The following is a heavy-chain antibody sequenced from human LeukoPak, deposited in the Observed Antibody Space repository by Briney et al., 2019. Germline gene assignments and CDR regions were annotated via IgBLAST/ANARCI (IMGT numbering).Heavy chain of an antibody. V-gene: IGHV3-48*04. Sequence: PGGSLRLSCAASGFTFSSYTMNWVRQAPGKGLEWVSYISSSSSTIYSADSVKGRFTVSRDNAKNSLYLQMNSLRAEDTAVYYCARLTRYAGDPWGQGTLVIVSS. D-gene: IGHD3-9*01. CDR2: ISSSSSTI. CDR3: ARLTRYAGDP. CDR1: GFTFSSYT. J-gene: IGHJ5*02.